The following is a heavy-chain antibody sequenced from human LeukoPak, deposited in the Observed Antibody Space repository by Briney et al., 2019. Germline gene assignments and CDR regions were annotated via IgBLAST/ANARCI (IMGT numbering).Heavy chain of an antibody. D-gene: IGHD1-26*01. CDR1: GFTFSTYW. V-gene: IGHV3-74*01. CDR2: IDGDGSST. J-gene: IGHJ4*02. Sequence: GGSLRLSCAASGFTFSTYWMHWVRQAPGKGLVWVSRIDGDGSSTTYADSVKGRFTISRDNAKNTLYLQMTSLRAEDTALYYCARTIVGAAFDYWGQGTLVTVSS. CDR3: ARTIVGAAFDY.